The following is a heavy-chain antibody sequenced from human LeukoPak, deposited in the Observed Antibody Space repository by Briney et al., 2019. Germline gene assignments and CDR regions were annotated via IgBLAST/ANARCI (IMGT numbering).Heavy chain of an antibody. CDR3: ARVFGAVHTVTHYDALEN. CDR1: GYTLTDYY. Sequence: ASVKVSCKASGYTLTDYYMHWIRQAPGQGLEWMGWINPDNGGTNYPLKFEGRVTMTRDTSISTAYMELSRLRSDDTAVYYCARVFGAVHTVTHYDALENWGQGTMVSVSS. V-gene: IGHV1-2*02. J-gene: IGHJ3*02. D-gene: IGHD4-17*01. CDR2: INPDNGGT.